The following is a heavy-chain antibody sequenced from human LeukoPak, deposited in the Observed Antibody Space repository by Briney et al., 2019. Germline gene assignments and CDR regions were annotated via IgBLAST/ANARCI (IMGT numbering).Heavy chain of an antibody. CDR2: ILRSSSYI. CDR3: ASGDFWSGYHGKGYFDY. V-gene: IGHV3-21*01. D-gene: IGHD3-3*01. Sequence: ETLSLTCAVYGGSFSGYYWSWIRQPPGKGLEWVSSILRSSSYIYYADSVKGRFTISRDNAKNSLYLQMNSLRAEDTAVYYCASGDFWSGYHGKGYFDYWGQGTLVIVSS. J-gene: IGHJ4*02. CDR1: GGSFSGYY.